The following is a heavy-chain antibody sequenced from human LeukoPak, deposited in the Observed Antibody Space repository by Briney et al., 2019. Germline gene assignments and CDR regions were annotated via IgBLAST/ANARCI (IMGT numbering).Heavy chain of an antibody. D-gene: IGHD3-16*01. V-gene: IGHV1-2*02. CDR2: INPNNGGT. CDR3: ARDNYNWGNDY. J-gene: IGHJ4*02. CDR1: GYTFTGYY. Sequence: GASVTVSCKASGYTFTGYYIHWVRQAPGQGLEWMGWINPNNGGTNYAQKFQGRVTMTRDTSISTVYMELSRLRSDDTAVYYCARDNYNWGNDYWGQGTLVTVSS.